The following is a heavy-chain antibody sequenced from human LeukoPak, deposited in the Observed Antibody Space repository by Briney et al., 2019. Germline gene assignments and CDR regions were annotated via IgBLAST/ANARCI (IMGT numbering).Heavy chain of an antibody. V-gene: IGHV3-48*04. CDR2: ISSSSGNI. J-gene: IGHJ6*03. CDR1: GFTFSHYG. CDR3: ARDRGGIGYYMDV. D-gene: IGHD3-16*02. Sequence: GGSLRLSCAASGFTFSHYGMHWVRQAPGKGLEWVSYISSSSGNIYYADSVKGRFTISRDNAKTSLYLQMNSLRAEDTALYYCARDRGGIGYYMDVWGKGTTVTVSS.